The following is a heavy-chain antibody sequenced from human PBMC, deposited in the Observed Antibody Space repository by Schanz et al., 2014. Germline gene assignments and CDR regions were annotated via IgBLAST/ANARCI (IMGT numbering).Heavy chain of an antibody. D-gene: IGHD2-2*01. CDR1: GFTFSDYY. V-gene: IGHV3-11*01. Sequence: QVQLVDSGGGLVKPGGYLRLSCAASGFTFSDYYMTWIRQAPGKGLEWVSDISDSGDSTHYADSVKGRFTISRDNAKNSLFLQMNSLSAEDTAVYYCAKVAPAATYLDSWGLGTLVTGSS. CDR3: AKVAPAATYLDS. J-gene: IGHJ4*02. CDR2: ISDSGDST.